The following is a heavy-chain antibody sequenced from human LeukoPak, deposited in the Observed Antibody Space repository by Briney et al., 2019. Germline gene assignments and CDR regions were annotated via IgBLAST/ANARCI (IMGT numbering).Heavy chain of an antibody. CDR3: AKDLPDRYSLEY. D-gene: IGHD2-15*01. Sequence: GGSLRLSCAASGFXFRNYAIYWVRQAPGKGLEWLAFTNYDGSDRCYADSVKGRFTVSRDNPKNTLYLQMNSLRTEDTADYYCAKDLPDRYSLEYWGQGTMVTVPS. CDR2: TNYDGSDR. J-gene: IGHJ4*02. V-gene: IGHV3-30*02. CDR1: GFXFRNYA.